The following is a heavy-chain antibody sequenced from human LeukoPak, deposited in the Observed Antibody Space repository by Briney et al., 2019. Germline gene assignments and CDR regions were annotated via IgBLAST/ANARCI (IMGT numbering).Heavy chain of an antibody. D-gene: IGHD2-21*01. Sequence: GGSLRLSCAASGFTFSSYAMSWVRQAPGKGLEWVSGISSGGSSTYYADSVKGRFTISRDNAKSSVYLQMNSLRAEDTAVYYCARIFQFYSNGFDIWGPGTMVTISS. V-gene: IGHV3-23*01. CDR1: GFTFSSYA. CDR2: ISSGGSST. J-gene: IGHJ3*02. CDR3: ARIFQFYSNGFDI.